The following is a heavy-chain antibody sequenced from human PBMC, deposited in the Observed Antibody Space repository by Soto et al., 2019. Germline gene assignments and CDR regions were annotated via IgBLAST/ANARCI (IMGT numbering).Heavy chain of an antibody. CDR2: IFYTGDT. J-gene: IGHJ4*02. CDR1: GGSFNYYY. V-gene: IGHV4-59*01. CDR3: AREGITGIIDY. D-gene: IGHD1-20*01. Sequence: SETLSLTCTVSGGSFNYYYWTWIRQPPGKALEWIGNIFYTGDTNSNPSLKSRVTVSVDTSKKQLSLRLSSVTAADTAAYYCAREGITGIIDYWGQGTLVTVSS.